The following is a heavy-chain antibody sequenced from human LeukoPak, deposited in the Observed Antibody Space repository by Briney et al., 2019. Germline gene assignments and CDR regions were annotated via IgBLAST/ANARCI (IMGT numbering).Heavy chain of an antibody. D-gene: IGHD2/OR15-2a*01. CDR3: ARGENMLGP. V-gene: IGHV4-34*01. CDR2: INHSGST. Sequence: SETMSLTCAVYGVSFSGYYWSWIRQPPGKGLEWIGKINHSGSTNYNPSLVSRVTILVDTSKNQFSLKLSSVTAADTAVYYCARGENMLGPWGQGTLVTVSS. CDR1: GVSFSGYY. J-gene: IGHJ4*02.